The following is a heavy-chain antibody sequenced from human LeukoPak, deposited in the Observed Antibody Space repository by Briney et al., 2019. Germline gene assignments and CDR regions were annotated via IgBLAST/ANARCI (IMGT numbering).Heavy chain of an antibody. CDR1: GYRFTSYW. CDR2: IYPGDSDT. J-gene: IGHJ6*04. CDR3: ARHWAYCSSTSCPYYYGMDV. Sequence: PGASLQISCQGSGYRFTSYWIGWVRQLPGKGLEWMGIIYPGDSDTRYSPSFQGQVTISADKSISTAYLQWSSLKASDTAMYYCARHWAYCSSTSCPYYYGMDVWGKGTKVTVSS. V-gene: IGHV5-51*01. D-gene: IGHD2-2*01.